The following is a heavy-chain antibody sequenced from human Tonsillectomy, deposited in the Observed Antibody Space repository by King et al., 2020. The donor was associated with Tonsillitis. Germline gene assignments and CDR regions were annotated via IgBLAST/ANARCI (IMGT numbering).Heavy chain of an antibody. Sequence: VQLVESGGGVVQPGRSLRLSCAASGFTFSSYAMHWVRQAPGKGLEWVAVISYDGSNKYYSDSVKGRFTISRDNSKNTLYLQMNSLRAADTAVYYCARDAVGRYYNVLYWFDPWGQGTLVTVSS. D-gene: IGHD3-10*01. CDR2: ISYDGSNK. CDR1: GFTFSSYA. J-gene: IGHJ5*02. V-gene: IGHV3-30-3*01. CDR3: ARDAVGRYYNVLYWFDP.